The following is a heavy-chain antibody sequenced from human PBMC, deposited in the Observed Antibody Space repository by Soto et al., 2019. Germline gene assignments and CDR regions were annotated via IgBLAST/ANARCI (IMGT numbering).Heavy chain of an antibody. CDR1: GYTFINYH. D-gene: IGHD5-12*01. CDR2: INTYNGMT. V-gene: IGHV1-18*01. CDR3: AKSPGGEMATD. Sequence: QVQLVQSGGEVKKPGASVTVSCKASGYTFINYHITWVRQAPGQGLEWMAWINTYNGMTDYAQKFQGRVTMTRDTSQSTAYMELRNLGSDDTAVYFCAKSPGGEMATDWGQGTLVTVSS. J-gene: IGHJ4*02.